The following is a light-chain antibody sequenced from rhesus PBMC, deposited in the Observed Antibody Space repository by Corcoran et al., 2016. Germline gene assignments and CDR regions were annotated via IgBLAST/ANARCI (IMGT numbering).Light chain of an antibody. CDR2: KAS. Sequence: DIQMTQSPSSLSASVGDKVTITCRASQGISVWLAWYQQKPGKAPKLLIYKASSLQSGVPSRFSGSGAGKEFTLTISSLQPEDFATYYWLQYSSSPFTFGPRTKLDIK. V-gene: IGKV1-22*01. CDR1: QGISVW. J-gene: IGKJ3*01. CDR3: LQYSSSPFT.